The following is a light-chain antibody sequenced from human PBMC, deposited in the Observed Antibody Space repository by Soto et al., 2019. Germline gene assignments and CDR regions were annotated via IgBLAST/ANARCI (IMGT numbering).Light chain of an antibody. CDR2: GNS. Sequence: QSALTQPASVSGAPGQRVTISCTGSSSNIGAGYDVHWYQQLPGTAPKLLIYGNSNRPSGVPDRFSGSKSGTSASLAITGLQAEDEADYYCSSYKRGATLVFGGGTKLTVL. CDR3: SSYKRGATLV. J-gene: IGLJ2*01. V-gene: IGLV1-40*01. CDR1: SSNIGAGYD.